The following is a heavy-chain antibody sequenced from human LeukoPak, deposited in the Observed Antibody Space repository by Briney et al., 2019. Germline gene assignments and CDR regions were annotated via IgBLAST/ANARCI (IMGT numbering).Heavy chain of an antibody. J-gene: IGHJ3*02. Sequence: TSETLSLTCTVSGGSVSSGSYYWSRIRQPPGKGLEWIGYIYYSGSTNYNPSLKSRVTISVDTSKNQFSLKLSSVTAADTAVYYCASAGGYDLDAFDIWGQGTMVTVSS. CDR3: ASAGGYDLDAFDI. V-gene: IGHV4-61*01. CDR2: IYYSGST. CDR1: GGSVSSGSYY. D-gene: IGHD5-12*01.